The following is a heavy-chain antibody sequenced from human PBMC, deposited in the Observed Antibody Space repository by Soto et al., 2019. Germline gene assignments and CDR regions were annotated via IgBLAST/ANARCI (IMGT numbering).Heavy chain of an antibody. CDR3: TRDDQGIATSGTPILGS. Sequence: EVQLVESGGRLVQPGTSLRLSCIASGFRFDDYAMHWVRQAPGKGLEWVSGITWNSEAIDYAESVRGRFTISRDNAENSVLLQLDSLSPEDTALYYCTRDDQGIATSGTPILGSWGQGTPVTVSS. CDR1: GFRFDDYA. CDR2: ITWNSEAI. J-gene: IGHJ4*02. D-gene: IGHD6-13*01. V-gene: IGHV3-9*01.